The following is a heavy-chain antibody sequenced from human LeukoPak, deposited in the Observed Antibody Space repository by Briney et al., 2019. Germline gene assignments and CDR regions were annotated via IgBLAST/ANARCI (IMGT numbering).Heavy chain of an antibody. D-gene: IGHD3-10*01. V-gene: IGHV3-30-3*01. Sequence: PGGSLRLSCAASGFILSPYSMHWVRQAPGKGLEWVAVISFDGTIKYYGDSVNGRFTISRDNAKNTLYLQMNSLRGEDTAVYYCAREDYYGSGSYFDYRGQGTLVTVSS. CDR3: AREDYYGSGSYFDY. CDR2: ISFDGTIK. CDR1: GFILSPYS. J-gene: IGHJ4*02.